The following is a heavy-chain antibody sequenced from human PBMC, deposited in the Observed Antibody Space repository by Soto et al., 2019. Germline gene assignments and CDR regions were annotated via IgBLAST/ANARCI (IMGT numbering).Heavy chain of an antibody. CDR3: AKGLTWEQQPVRTASRYYYYGMDV. J-gene: IGHJ6*02. Sequence: PGGSLRLSCAASGFTFSSYAMSWVRQAPGKGLEWVSAISGSGGSTYYADSVKGRFTISRDNSKNTLYLQMNSLRAEDTAVYYCAKGLTWEQQPVRTASRYYYYGMDVWGQGTTVTVSS. D-gene: IGHD6-13*01. V-gene: IGHV3-23*01. CDR2: ISGSGGST. CDR1: GFTFSSYA.